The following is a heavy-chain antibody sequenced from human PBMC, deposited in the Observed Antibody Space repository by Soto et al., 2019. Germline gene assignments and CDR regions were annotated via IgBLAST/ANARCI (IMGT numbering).Heavy chain of an antibody. CDR2: ISGSGDRT. V-gene: IGHV3-23*01. J-gene: IGHJ4*02. D-gene: IGHD5-12*01. CDR1: GLTFSAYP. CDR3: PFGWGGGHEGY. Sequence: EVQKLESGGGLVQPGGSLRLSCAASGLTFSAYPMSWVRQAPGKGLEWVSSISGSGDRTYYADSVKGRCTISRDNSKNTLYLQMNSLRVEDTAVYFCPFGWGGGHEGYWGQGTLVTVSS.